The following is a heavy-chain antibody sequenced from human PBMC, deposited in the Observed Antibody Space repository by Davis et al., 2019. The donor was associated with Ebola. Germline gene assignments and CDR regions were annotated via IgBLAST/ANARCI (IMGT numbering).Heavy chain of an antibody. D-gene: IGHD2-2*01. Sequence: GESLKISCAASGFTFSNYWMHWVRQAPGKGLEWVSSISSSSSYIYYADSVKGRFTISRDNAKNSLYLQMNSLRAEDTAVYYCAREQGRVGDYWGQGTLVTVSS. CDR3: AREQGRVGDY. CDR2: ISSSSSYI. J-gene: IGHJ4*02. V-gene: IGHV3-21*01. CDR1: GFTFSNYW.